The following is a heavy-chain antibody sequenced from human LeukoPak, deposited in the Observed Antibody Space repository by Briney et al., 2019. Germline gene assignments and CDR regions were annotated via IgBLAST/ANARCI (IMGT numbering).Heavy chain of an antibody. D-gene: IGHD5-12*01. J-gene: IGHJ4*02. Sequence: ASVKVSCKASGYTFTSYGISWVRQAPGQGLEWMGWISAYNGNTNYAQKLQGRVTMTTDTSTSTAYMELSSLRSEDTAVYYCARTLLRPAVYSGYVWYFDYWGQGTLVTVSS. V-gene: IGHV1-18*01. CDR3: ARTLLRPAVYSGYVWYFDY. CDR2: ISAYNGNT. CDR1: GYTFTSYG.